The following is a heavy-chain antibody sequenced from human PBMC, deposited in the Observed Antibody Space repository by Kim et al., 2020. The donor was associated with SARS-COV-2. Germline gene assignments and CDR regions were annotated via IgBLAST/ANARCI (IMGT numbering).Heavy chain of an antibody. CDR1: GFTFDDYT. J-gene: IGHJ6*02. CDR3: AKDRDDILTVDGMDV. D-gene: IGHD3-9*01. Sequence: GGSLRLSCAASGFTFDDYTMHWVRQAPGKGLEWVSLISWDGGSTYYADSVKGRFTISRDNSKNSLYPQMNSLRTEDTALYYCAKDRDDILTVDGMDVWGQGTTVTVSS. CDR2: ISWDGGST. V-gene: IGHV3-43*01.